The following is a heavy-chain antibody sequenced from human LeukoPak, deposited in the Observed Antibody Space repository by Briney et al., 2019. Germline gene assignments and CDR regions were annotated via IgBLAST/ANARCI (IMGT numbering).Heavy chain of an antibody. D-gene: IGHD6-19*01. CDR1: GYTFTGYY. J-gene: IGHJ3*02. Sequence: GASVKVSCKASGYTFTGYYMHWVPQAPGQGLEWMGWINPNSGGTNYAQKFQGRVTMTRDTSISTAYMELSRLRSDDTAVYYCARVGAGSGWSQGNDAFDIWGQGTMVTVSS. CDR2: INPNSGGT. CDR3: ARVGAGSGWSQGNDAFDI. V-gene: IGHV1-2*02.